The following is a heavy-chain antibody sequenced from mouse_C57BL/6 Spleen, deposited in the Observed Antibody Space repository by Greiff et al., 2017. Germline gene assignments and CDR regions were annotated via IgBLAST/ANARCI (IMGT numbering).Heavy chain of an antibody. CDR2: INPNYGTT. CDR3: ARAYDSSSAWFAY. Sequence: EVQLQQSGPELVKPGASVKISCKASGYSFTDYNMNWVKQSNGQSLEWIGVINPNYGTTSYNQKFKGKATLTVDPSSSTAYMQLNSLTSDDSAVYYWARAYDSSSAWFAYWGQGTLVTVSA. CDR1: GYSFTDYN. J-gene: IGHJ3*01. V-gene: IGHV1-39*01. D-gene: IGHD1-1*01.